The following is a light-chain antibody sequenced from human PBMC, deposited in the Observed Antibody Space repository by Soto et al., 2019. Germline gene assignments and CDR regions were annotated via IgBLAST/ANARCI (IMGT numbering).Light chain of an antibody. Sequence: QSVLTQPPSASGTPGQRVTISCSGSSSNIGSKYTYWYQQFPGTAPKLLIYENNKRPSGVPDRFSGSKSGTSATLGITGLQTGDEADYYCGAWDRSLSAGVFGGGTKLTVL. V-gene: IGLV1-51*02. CDR2: ENN. CDR1: SSNIGSKY. CDR3: GAWDRSLSAGV. J-gene: IGLJ3*02.